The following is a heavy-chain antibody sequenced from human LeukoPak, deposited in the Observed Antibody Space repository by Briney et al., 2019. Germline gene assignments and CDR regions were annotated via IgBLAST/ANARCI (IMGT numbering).Heavy chain of an antibody. CDR2: IRYDGSNK. CDR1: GFTFSTYG. V-gene: IGHV3-30*02. D-gene: IGHD5-24*01. J-gene: IGHJ4*02. CDR3: ARLATHGDY. Sequence: PGGSLRLPCAASGFTFSTYGMHWVRQAPGKGLEWVAFIRYDGSNKYYAESVKGRFTISRDNSKNTLYLQMNSLGAEDTAVYYCARLATHGDYWGQGTLVTVSS.